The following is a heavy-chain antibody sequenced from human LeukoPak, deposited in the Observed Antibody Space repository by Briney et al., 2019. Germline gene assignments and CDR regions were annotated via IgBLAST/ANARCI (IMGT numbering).Heavy chain of an antibody. Sequence: GASVKVSCKASGYTFTSYYMHWVRQAPGQGLEWMGIINPSGGSTSYAQKFQGRVTMTRDTSTSTVYMGLSSLRSEDTAVYYCAREASGYDILTGYYRLNSLFDYWGQGTLVTVSS. D-gene: IGHD3-9*01. CDR1: GYTFTSYY. CDR2: INPSGGST. J-gene: IGHJ4*02. V-gene: IGHV1-46*01. CDR3: AREASGYDILTGYYRLNSLFDY.